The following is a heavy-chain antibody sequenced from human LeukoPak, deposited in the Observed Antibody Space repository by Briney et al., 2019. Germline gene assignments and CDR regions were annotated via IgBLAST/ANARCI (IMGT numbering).Heavy chain of an antibody. J-gene: IGHJ4*02. Sequence: ASVTVSCKASGYTFTGYYMHWVRQAPGQGLEWMGWINPNNGGTSFAQKFQGRVTMTRDTSISTVYMELSRLRSDDTAVYYCAKVGTAMDHFDYWGQGTLVTVSS. CDR1: GYTFTGYY. D-gene: IGHD5-18*01. CDR3: AKVGTAMDHFDY. V-gene: IGHV1-2*02. CDR2: INPNNGGT.